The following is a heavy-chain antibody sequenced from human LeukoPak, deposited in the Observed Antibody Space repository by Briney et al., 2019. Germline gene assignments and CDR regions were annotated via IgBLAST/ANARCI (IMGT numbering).Heavy chain of an antibody. CDR2: SNHSGST. CDR1: GESFSGYY. Sequence: PSETLSLTCAVCGESFSGYYWSWIRQPPGKGLEWIGESNHSGSTDYNPSLKSRVTISVDTSKNQFSLNLSSVTAADTAVYYCARGVGYCSTTSCRGGFGYWGQGTLVTVSS. V-gene: IGHV4-34*01. D-gene: IGHD2-2*03. CDR3: ARGVGYCSTTSCRGGFGY. J-gene: IGHJ4*02.